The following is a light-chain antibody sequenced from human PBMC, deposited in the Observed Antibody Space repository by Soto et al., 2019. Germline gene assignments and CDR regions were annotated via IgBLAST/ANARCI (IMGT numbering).Light chain of an antibody. J-gene: IGKJ4*01. V-gene: IGKV1-5*01. CDR2: DAS. CDR3: QQYNTYPLT. CDR1: QTMSNW. Sequence: DIQMTQSPSTLSASVGDRVTIACRASQTMSNWLAWYQQKPGKAPKVLIYDASTLDGGVPSRFSGRRSGTDFTLTISSLQPSDFATYYCQQYNTYPLTFGGGTKVDI.